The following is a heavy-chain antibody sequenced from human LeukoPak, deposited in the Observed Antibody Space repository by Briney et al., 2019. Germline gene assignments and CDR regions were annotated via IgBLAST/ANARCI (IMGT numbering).Heavy chain of an antibody. D-gene: IGHD2-2*01. CDR1: GFTFSSYW. V-gene: IGHV3-7*01. CDR2: IKQDGSEK. J-gene: IGHJ4*02. CDR3: ARVGVIVPAAMPEFDY. Sequence: GGSLRLSCAASGFTFSSYWRSWVRQAPGKGLEWVANIKQDGSEKYYVDSVKGRFTISRDNAKNSLYLQMNSLRAEDTAVYYCARVGVIVPAAMPEFDYWGQGTLVTVSS.